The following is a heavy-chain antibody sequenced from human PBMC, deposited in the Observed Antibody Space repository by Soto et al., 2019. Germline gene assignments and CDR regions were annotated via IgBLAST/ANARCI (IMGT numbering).Heavy chain of an antibody. CDR2: ISYDGSNK. CDR1: GFTFSSYA. J-gene: IGHJ4*02. V-gene: IGHV3-30-3*01. D-gene: IGHD3-10*01. CDR3: ARDFSTMVRDPAGY. Sequence: GGSLRLSCAASGFTFSSYAMHWVRQAPGKGLEWVAVISYDGSNKYYADSVKGRFTISRDNSKNTLYLQMNSLRAEDTAVYYCARDFSTMVRDPAGYWGQGTLVTVSS.